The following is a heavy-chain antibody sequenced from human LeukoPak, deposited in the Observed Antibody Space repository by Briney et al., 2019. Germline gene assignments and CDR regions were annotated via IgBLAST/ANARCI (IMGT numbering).Heavy chain of an antibody. J-gene: IGHJ4*02. CDR2: ISYDGSNK. V-gene: IGHV3-30-3*01. Sequence: GGSLRLSCAASGFTFSSYAMHWVRQAPGKGLEWVAVISYDGSNKYYADSVKGRFTISRDNSKNTLYLQMNSLRAEDTAVYYCASIFGVAHWGQGTLVTVSS. D-gene: IGHD3-3*01. CDR3: ASIFGVAH. CDR1: GFTFSSYA.